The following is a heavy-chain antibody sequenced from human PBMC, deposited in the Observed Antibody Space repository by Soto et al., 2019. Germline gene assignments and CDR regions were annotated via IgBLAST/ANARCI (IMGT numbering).Heavy chain of an antibody. Sequence: SETLSLTCDVSGYSISSGYYWGWIRQLPGKGLEWIGNGYHSGGTYYNPSLKSRVTISIDTSNNQFSLKLNSVTAADTAVYYCARGDYYYDSSGYSYYFDYWGQGALGTV. D-gene: IGHD3-22*01. CDR3: ARGDYYYDSSGYSYYFDY. CDR2: GYHSGGT. J-gene: IGHJ4*02. V-gene: IGHV4-38-2*01. CDR1: GYSISSGYY.